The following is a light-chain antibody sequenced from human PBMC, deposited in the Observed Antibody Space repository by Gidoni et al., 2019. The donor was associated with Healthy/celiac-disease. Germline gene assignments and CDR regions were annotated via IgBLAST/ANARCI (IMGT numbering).Light chain of an antibody. Sequence: AIRMRQTPSSLSASTGDRVTITCRASQCISSYLAWSQQIPGKAPKLLIYAASPFQGGVTSIFIVSGSRTSFTLSIAFLQSEDFATYYCLQDYSYPWTFGQGTKVEIK. CDR2: AAS. CDR3: LQDYSYPWT. CDR1: QCISSY. V-gene: IGKV1-8*01. J-gene: IGKJ1*01.